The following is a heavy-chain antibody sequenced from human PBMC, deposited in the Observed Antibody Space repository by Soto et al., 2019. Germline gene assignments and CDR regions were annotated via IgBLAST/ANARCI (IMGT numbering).Heavy chain of an antibody. V-gene: IGHV3-23*01. CDR2: ITGSGATT. CDR1: GFTFSTYA. J-gene: IGHJ2*01. CDR3: ARGKIAVSLYFDL. Sequence: PGGSLRLSCAASGFTFSTYAMNWVRQAPRKGLEWVSTITGSGATTYYADSVKGRFTISRDNSENTLYLQMNSLRAEDTAVYYCARGKIAVSLYFDLWGRGTLVTVPS. D-gene: IGHD6-19*01.